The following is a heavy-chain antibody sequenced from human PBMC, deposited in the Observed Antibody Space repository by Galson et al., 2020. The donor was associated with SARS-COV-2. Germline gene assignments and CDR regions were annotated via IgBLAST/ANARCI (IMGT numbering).Heavy chain of an antibody. D-gene: IGHD2-15*01. CDR2: VYYGGST. CDR3: VRWRYCSGGSCYGFDY. V-gene: IGHV4-39*07. CDR1: GDSISSSSYY. J-gene: IGHJ4*02. Sequence: LETLSLTCTVSGDSISSSSYYWGWIRQPPGKGLEWIGSVYYGGSTYYNPSLKSRVTISVDTSKNQFSLKLSSVTAADTAVYYCVRWRYCSGGSCYGFDYWGQGTLVTVSS.